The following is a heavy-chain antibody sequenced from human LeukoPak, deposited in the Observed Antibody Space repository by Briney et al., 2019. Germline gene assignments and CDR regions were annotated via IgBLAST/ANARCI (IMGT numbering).Heavy chain of an antibody. CDR1: GGSISSGDYY. CDR2: IYYSGST. CDR3: ARVVFPFGVVIITPGTFDY. J-gene: IGHJ4*02. D-gene: IGHD3-3*01. Sequence: PSQTLSLTCTFSGGSISSGDYYWSWIRQPPGKGLEWIGYIYYSGSTYYNPSLKSRVTISVDTSKNQFSLKLSSVTAADTAVYYCARVVFPFGVVIITPGTFDYWGQGALVTVSS. V-gene: IGHV4-30-4*08.